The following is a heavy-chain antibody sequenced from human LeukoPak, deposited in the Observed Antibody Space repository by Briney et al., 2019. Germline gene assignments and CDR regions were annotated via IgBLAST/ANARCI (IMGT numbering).Heavy chain of an antibody. J-gene: IGHJ4*02. CDR2: IKQDGSEK. CDR1: GFTFSSYW. Sequence: PGGSLRLPCAASGFTFSSYWMSWVRQAPGKGLEWVANIKQDGSEKYYVDSVKGRFTISRDNAKNSLYLQMNSLRAEDTAVYYCARAYYDSSGYLALMYFDYWGQGTLVTVSS. D-gene: IGHD3-22*01. CDR3: ARAYYDSSGYLALMYFDY. V-gene: IGHV3-7*01.